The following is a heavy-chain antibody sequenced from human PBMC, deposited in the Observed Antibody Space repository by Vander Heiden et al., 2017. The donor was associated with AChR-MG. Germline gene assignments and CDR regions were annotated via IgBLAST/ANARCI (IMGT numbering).Heavy chain of an antibody. CDR3: ASSLRVKSSPFDY. CDR2: IWYDGSNK. D-gene: IGHD6-19*01. CDR1: GFTFSSYG. Sequence: QVQLVESGGGVVQPGRSRRLPCSSSGFTFSSYGMHWVRQAPDKGLEWVAVIWYDGSNKYYADSVKGRFTISRDNSKNTLYLQMNSLRAEDTAVYYCASSLRVKSSPFDYWGQGTLVTVSS. J-gene: IGHJ4*02. V-gene: IGHV3-33*01.